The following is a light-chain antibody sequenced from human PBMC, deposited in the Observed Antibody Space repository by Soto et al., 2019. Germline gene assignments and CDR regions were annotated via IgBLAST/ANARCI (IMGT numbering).Light chain of an antibody. V-gene: IGKV1-6*01. CDR2: AAS. J-gene: IGKJ2*01. CDR1: QGIRNE. Sequence: AIQMTQSPSSLSASVGDRVTITCRASQGIRNEFGWYQQTPGKAPKLLIYAASRLPSGVPSRFSGTGSGTDFTLTISSLQPEDFATYYCLQDSNYPRTFGQGTKLEIK. CDR3: LQDSNYPRT.